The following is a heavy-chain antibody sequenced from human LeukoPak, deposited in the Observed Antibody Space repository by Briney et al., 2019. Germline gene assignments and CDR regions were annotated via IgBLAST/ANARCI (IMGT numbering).Heavy chain of an antibody. D-gene: IGHD6-19*01. CDR2: ISYDGSNK. CDR1: GFTFSSYG. CDR3: ASKEYSSGWYVVDS. J-gene: IGHJ4*02. Sequence: GGSLRLSCAASGFTFSSYGMHWVRQAPGKGLEWVAVISYDGSNKYYADSVKGRFTISRDNSKNTLYLQMNSLRAEDTAVYYCASKEYSSGWYVVDSWGQGTLVTVSS. V-gene: IGHV3-30*03.